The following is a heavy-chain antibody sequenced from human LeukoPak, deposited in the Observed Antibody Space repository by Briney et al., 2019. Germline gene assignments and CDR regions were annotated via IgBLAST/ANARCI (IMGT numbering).Heavy chain of an antibody. CDR1: GFTVSSNY. D-gene: IGHD3-22*01. CDR3: ARAPFTYDSSGDSFDI. Sequence: GGSLRLSCAASGFTVSSNYMSWVRQAPGKGLEYVSVIYSGGSTYYADSVKGRFTVSRDNSKNTLYLQMNSLRAEDTAVYYCARAPFTYDSSGDSFDIWGQGTMVTVSS. V-gene: IGHV3-66*01. CDR2: IYSGGST. J-gene: IGHJ3*02.